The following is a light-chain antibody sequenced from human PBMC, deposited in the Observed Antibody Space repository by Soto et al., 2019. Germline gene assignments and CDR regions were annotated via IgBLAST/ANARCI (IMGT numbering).Light chain of an antibody. Sequence: DIQMTQSPSTLSGSVGDRVTSTCLSSQTISSWLAWYQQKPGKAPKLLIYKASTLKSGVPSRFSGSGSGTEFTLTISGLQPDDFATYFCQQYSTYPSLTFGGGTKVDI. CDR1: QTISSW. V-gene: IGKV1-5*03. CDR2: KAS. J-gene: IGKJ4*01. CDR3: QQYSTYPSLT.